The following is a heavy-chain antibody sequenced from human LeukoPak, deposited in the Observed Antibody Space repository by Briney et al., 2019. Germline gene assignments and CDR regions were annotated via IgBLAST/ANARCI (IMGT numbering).Heavy chain of an antibody. CDR1: GFTFDSYA. J-gene: IGHJ6*02. CDR2: IWWDGGNI. CDR3: ARAYYYDSSGYPGYYYYGMDV. V-gene: IGHV3-33*08. Sequence: GRSLRLSCAASGFTFDSYAMHWVRQAPGKGLEWVSGIWWDGGNIYYADSVKGRFTISRDNSKNTLYLQMNSLRAEDTAVYYCARAYYYDSSGYPGYYYYGMDVWGQGTTVTVSS. D-gene: IGHD3-22*01.